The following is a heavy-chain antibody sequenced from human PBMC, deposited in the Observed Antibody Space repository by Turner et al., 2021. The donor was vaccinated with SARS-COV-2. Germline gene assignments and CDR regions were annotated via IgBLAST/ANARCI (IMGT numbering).Heavy chain of an antibody. J-gene: IGHJ5*02. CDR2: LYYTGNT. D-gene: IGHD4-17*01. CDR1: GASISSSSYY. V-gene: IGHV4-39*01. CDR3: AKHSTVTSFPFDP. Sequence: QLQLQESGPGLEKTSETLSVTCTFSGASISSSSYYWGWIRQPAGGGLEWIGSLYYTGNTCYSPSLKSRVTISVDTSKNQFSRRLSSVTAADTAVYYCAKHSTVTSFPFDPWGQGTLVTVSS.